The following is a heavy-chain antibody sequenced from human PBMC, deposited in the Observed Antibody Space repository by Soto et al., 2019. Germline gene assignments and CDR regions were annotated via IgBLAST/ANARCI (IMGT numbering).Heavy chain of an antibody. J-gene: IGHJ6*02. Sequence: GSLRLSCAASGFTFISYSINCFRHSAFKGLEWVSSISSSSSYIYYADSVKGRFTISRDNAKNSLYLQMNSLRAEDTAVYYCARGGWNYGYYYYGMDVWGQGTTVTVSS. D-gene: IGHD1-7*01. CDR1: GFTFISYS. CDR2: ISSSSSYI. V-gene: IGHV3-21*01. CDR3: ARGGWNYGYYYYGMDV.